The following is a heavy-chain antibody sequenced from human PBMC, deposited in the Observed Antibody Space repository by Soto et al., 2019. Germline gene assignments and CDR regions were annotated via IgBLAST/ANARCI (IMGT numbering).Heavy chain of an antibody. J-gene: IGHJ3*02. CDR1: GYTFTSYG. D-gene: IGHD6-19*01. V-gene: IGHV1-18*01. CDR2: ISAYNGNT. Sequence: ASAKVSCKASGYTFTSYGISWVRQAPGQGLEWMGWISAYNGNTNYAQKLQGRVTMTTDTSTSTAYMELRSLRSDDTAVYYCARDPIDSSGWHDAFDIWGQGTMVTVSS. CDR3: ARDPIDSSGWHDAFDI.